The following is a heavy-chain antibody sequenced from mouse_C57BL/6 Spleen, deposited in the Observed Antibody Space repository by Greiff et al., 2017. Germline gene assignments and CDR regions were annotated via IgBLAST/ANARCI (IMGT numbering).Heavy chain of an antibody. CDR3: AREDYGSSYYAMDY. Sequence: EVQLVESEGGLVQPGSSMKLSCTASGFTFSDYYLAWVRQVPEKGLEWVANINYDGSSTYYLDSLKSRFIISRDNAKNILYLQMSSLKSEDTATYYCAREDYGSSYYAMDYWGQGTSVTVSS. J-gene: IGHJ4*01. V-gene: IGHV5-16*01. CDR1: GFTFSDYY. D-gene: IGHD1-1*01. CDR2: INYDGSST.